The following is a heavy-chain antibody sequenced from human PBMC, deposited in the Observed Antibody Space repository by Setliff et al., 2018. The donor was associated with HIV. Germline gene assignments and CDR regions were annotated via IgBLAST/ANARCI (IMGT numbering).Heavy chain of an antibody. D-gene: IGHD3-3*01. V-gene: IGHV6-1*01. CDR3: ARDPPGDYTDFDV. CDR1: GDSVSSNSAA. Sequence: SQTLSLTCAISGDSVSSNSAAWNWIRQSPSRGLEWLGRTYYRLGRTFYRSKWYNDYAVSVKGRITVNADTSKNQFSLHLDSVTPDDTAVYYCARDPPGDYTDFDVWGQGTLVTVSS. J-gene: IGHJ4*02. CDR2: TFYRSKWYN.